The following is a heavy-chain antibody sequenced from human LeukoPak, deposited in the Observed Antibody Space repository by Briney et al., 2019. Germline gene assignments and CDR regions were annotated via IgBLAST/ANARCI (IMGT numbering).Heavy chain of an antibody. J-gene: IGHJ3*02. CDR3: ARTIAAAGPAHAFDI. CDR1: GGSISSYY. Sequence: SETLSLTFTVSGGSISSYYWSWIRQPPGKGLEWIGYIYYSGSTNYNPSLKSRVTISVDTSKNQFSLKLSSVTAADTAVYYCARTIAAAGPAHAFDIWGQGTMVTVSS. D-gene: IGHD6-13*01. CDR2: IYYSGST. V-gene: IGHV4-59*01.